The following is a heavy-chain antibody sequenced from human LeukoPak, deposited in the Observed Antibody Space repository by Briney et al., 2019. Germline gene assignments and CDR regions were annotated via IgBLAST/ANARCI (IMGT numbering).Heavy chain of an antibody. Sequence: TAGGSLRLSCAASGFTFSTYSMNWVRQAPGKGLEWVSSISSSSSYIYYADSVKGRFTISRDNAKNSLYLQMNSLRAEDTAVYYCAREGTAMVILDYWGQGTLVTVSS. CDR1: GFTFSTYS. CDR2: ISSSSSYI. CDR3: AREGTAMVILDY. D-gene: IGHD5-18*01. J-gene: IGHJ4*02. V-gene: IGHV3-21*01.